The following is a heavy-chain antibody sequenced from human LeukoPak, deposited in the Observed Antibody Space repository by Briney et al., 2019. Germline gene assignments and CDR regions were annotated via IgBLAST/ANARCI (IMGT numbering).Heavy chain of an antibody. CDR2: ISSSSNYI. Sequence: GGSLRLSCEASGFTFISHSMNWVRQAPGKGLEWVASISSSSNYIYYADSVKGRFTISRDNSKNTLYLQMNSLRAEDTAVYYCARQSSGYSFSWGQGTLVTVSS. J-gene: IGHJ4*02. CDR1: GFTFISHS. D-gene: IGHD3-22*01. V-gene: IGHV3-21*04. CDR3: ARQSSGYSFS.